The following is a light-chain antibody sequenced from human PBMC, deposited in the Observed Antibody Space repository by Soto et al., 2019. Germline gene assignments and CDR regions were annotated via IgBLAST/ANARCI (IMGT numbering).Light chain of an antibody. CDR1: QRVSSSF. CDR3: QQSYSTPIT. J-gene: IGKJ5*01. Sequence: EIVLSQSPGTLSLSPGARATLSCRASQRVSSSFLAWYQHKVGQAPRLLIYGASSRATGIPYRFSGSGSGTDFTLTISSLQPEDFATYYCQQSYSTPITFGQGTRLEIK. CDR2: GAS. V-gene: IGKV3-20*01.